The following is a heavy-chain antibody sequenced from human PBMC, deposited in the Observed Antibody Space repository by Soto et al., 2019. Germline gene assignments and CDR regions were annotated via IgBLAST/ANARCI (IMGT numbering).Heavy chain of an antibody. D-gene: IGHD6-19*01. J-gene: IGHJ4*02. CDR2: IDSNYGNT. CDR1: RYTFASYG. V-gene: IGHV1-18*04. CDR3: VRVAVAGFWYFDY. Sequence: ASVKVSCKVCRYTFASYGISWVRQAPGQGLEYRGWIDSNYGNTDYVQKFQGRDTMTTDTSTTTPYMEPRGLSADGTARYYCVRVAVAGFWYFDYWGQGTMANVSS.